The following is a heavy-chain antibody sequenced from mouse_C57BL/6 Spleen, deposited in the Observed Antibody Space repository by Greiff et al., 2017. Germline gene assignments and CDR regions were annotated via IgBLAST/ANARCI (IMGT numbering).Heavy chain of an antibody. CDR3: ARMTVVSYFDV. Sequence: VQLQQSGAELAKPGASVKLSCKASGYTFTSYWMHWVKQRPGQGLEWIGYINPSSGYTKYNQKFKDKATLTADKSSSTAYMQLSSLTYENSAVYYCARMTVVSYFDVWGTGTTVTVSA. D-gene: IGHD1-1*01. V-gene: IGHV1-7*01. CDR2: INPSSGYT. J-gene: IGHJ1*03. CDR1: GYTFTSYW.